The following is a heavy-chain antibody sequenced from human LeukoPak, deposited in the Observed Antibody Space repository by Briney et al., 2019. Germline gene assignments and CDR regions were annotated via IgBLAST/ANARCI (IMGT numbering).Heavy chain of an antibody. V-gene: IGHV3-74*01. CDR3: ARDGFVVRGVYYYYYGMDV. J-gene: IGHJ6*02. D-gene: IGHD3-10*01. Sequence: GGSLRLSCAASGFTFSSYWMHWVRQAPGKGLVWVPRINTDGSRTNYAGSVEGRFTISRDNAKNTLFLQMNSLRAEDTAVYYCARDGFVVRGVYYYYYGMDVWGQGTAVTVSS. CDR2: INTDGSRT. CDR1: GFTFSSYW.